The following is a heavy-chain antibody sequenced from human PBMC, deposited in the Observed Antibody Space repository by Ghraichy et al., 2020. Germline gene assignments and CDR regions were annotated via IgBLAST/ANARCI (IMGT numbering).Heavy chain of an antibody. CDR1: GGSVSSGSYY. Sequence: PETLSLTCTVSGGSVSSGSYYWSWIRQPPGKGLEWIGYIYYSGSTNYNPSLKSRVTISVDTSKNQFSLKLSSVTAADTAVYYCAREIRYDFWSGYYLDYWGQGTLVTVSS. D-gene: IGHD3-3*01. J-gene: IGHJ4*02. CDR2: IYYSGST. CDR3: AREIRYDFWSGYYLDY. V-gene: IGHV4-61*01.